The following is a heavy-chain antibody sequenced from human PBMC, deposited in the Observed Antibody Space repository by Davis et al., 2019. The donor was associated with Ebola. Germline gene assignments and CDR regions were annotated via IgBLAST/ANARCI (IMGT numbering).Heavy chain of an antibody. D-gene: IGHD3-10*01. CDR3: ARDRSGSSYNGMDV. CDR2: IKQDGSEK. V-gene: IGHV3-7*01. Sequence: PGGSLRLSCAASGFTFSSYWMSWVRQAPGKGLEWVANIKQDGSEKYYVDSVKGRFTISRDNAKNTVYLQMKSLRVEDTAVYYCARDRSGSSYNGMDVWGQGTTVTVSS. CDR1: GFTFSSYW. J-gene: IGHJ6*02.